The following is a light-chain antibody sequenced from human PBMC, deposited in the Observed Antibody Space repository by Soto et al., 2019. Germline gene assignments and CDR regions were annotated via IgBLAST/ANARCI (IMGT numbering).Light chain of an antibody. CDR2: GAS. CDR3: QQYESSPRT. CDR1: QSVRSRF. Sequence: EIVLTQSPGILSLSPGERATLSCRASQSVRSRFLAWYQQKPGQAPSLLIYGASSRATGIPDRFSGSGSGTDFTLTISRLEPEDFAVYYCQQYESSPRTFGQGTKVDI. J-gene: IGKJ1*01. V-gene: IGKV3-20*01.